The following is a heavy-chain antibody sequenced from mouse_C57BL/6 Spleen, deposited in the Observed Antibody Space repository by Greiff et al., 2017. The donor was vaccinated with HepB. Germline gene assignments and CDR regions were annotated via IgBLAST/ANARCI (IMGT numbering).Heavy chain of an antibody. J-gene: IGHJ1*03. V-gene: IGHV1-82*01. CDR1: GYAFSSSW. CDR3: AREGVTTYFDV. CDR2: IYPGDGDT. D-gene: IGHD2-2*01. Sequence: VKLVESGPELVKPGASVKISCKASGYAFSSSWMNWVKQRPGKGLEWIGRIYPGDGDTNYNGKFKGKATLTADKSSSTAYMQLSSLTSEDSAVYFCAREGVTTYFDVWGTGTTVTVSS.